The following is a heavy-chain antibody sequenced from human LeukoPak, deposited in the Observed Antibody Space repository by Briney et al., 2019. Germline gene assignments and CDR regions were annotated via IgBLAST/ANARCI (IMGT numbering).Heavy chain of an antibody. CDR2: IIPIFGTA. CDR3: ARDGYNSGAFDI. Sequence: SLKPSSKASGGTFSSDAISWVRQAPGQGLEWMGGIIPIFGTANYAQKFQGRVTITTDESTSTAYMELSSLRSEDTAVYYCARDGYNSGAFDIWGQGTMVTVSS. D-gene: IGHD5-24*01. CDR1: GGTFSSDA. V-gene: IGHV1-69*05. J-gene: IGHJ3*02.